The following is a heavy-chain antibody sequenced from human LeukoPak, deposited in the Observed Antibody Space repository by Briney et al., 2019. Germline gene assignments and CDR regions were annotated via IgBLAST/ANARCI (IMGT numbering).Heavy chain of an antibody. CDR3: AKDARRDGYSYDY. CDR2: ISGSGSST. Sequence: GGSLRLSCAASGFNFSSYAMNWVRQAPGKGLEWVSGISGSGSSTNYADSVEGRFTISRYNSNNTLYLQMNSLRAQDTAVYYCAKDARRDGYSYDYWGQGTLVTVSS. D-gene: IGHD5-24*01. V-gene: IGHV3-23*01. CDR1: GFNFSSYA. J-gene: IGHJ4*02.